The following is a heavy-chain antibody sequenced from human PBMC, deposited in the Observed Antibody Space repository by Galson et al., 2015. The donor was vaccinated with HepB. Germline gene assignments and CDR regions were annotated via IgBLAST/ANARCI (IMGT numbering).Heavy chain of an antibody. J-gene: IGHJ5*02. CDR1: GGTFSSYA. CDR3: ARAVGGYSYENWFDP. V-gene: IGHV1-69*13. CDR2: IIPIFGTA. D-gene: IGHD5-18*01. Sequence: VKVSCKASGGTFSSYAISWVRQAPGQGLEWMGGIIPIFGTANYAQKFQGRVTITADESTSTAYMELSSLRSEDTAVYYCARAVGGYSYENWFDPWGQGTLVTVSS.